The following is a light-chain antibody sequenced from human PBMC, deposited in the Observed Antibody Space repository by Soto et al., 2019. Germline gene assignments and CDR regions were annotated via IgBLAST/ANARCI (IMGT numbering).Light chain of an antibody. CDR1: QSVSSNY. V-gene: IGKV3-20*01. Sequence: EIVLTQSPGTLSLSPGARATLSCRASQSVSSNYFAWYQQKPGQAPRLLIHGASRRATGIPDRFSGSGSGTDFTLTISRLEPEDFAVYYCQQYGSSLSITFGQGTRLEIK. J-gene: IGKJ5*01. CDR3: QQYGSSLSIT. CDR2: GAS.